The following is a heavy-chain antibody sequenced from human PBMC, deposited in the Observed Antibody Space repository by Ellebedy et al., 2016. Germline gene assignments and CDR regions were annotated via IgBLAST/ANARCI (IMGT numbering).Heavy chain of an antibody. CDR3: ARSRSWELLFYYGMDV. D-gene: IGHD1-26*01. Sequence: SETLSLTCTVSGGSISSYYWSWIRQPPGKGLEWIGYIYYSGSTNYNPSLKSRVTISVDTSKNQFSLKLSSVTAADTAVYYCARSRSWELLFYYGMDVWGQGTTVTVSS. V-gene: IGHV4-59*08. J-gene: IGHJ6*02. CDR2: IYYSGST. CDR1: GGSISSYY.